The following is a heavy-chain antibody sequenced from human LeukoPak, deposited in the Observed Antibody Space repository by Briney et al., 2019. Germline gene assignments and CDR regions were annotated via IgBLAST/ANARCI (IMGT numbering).Heavy chain of an antibody. Sequence: ASVKVSCKASGYTFTSYGISWVRQAPGQGLEWMGWINPNNGGTNYAQKFQGRVTVTRDTSISTAYMELSRLRSDDTAVYYCARVCLRPSGMVRGVIIPYNWFDPWGQGTLVTVSS. CDR2: INPNNGGT. D-gene: IGHD3-10*01. V-gene: IGHV1-2*02. CDR3: ARVCLRPSGMVRGVIIPYNWFDP. J-gene: IGHJ5*02. CDR1: GYTFTSYG.